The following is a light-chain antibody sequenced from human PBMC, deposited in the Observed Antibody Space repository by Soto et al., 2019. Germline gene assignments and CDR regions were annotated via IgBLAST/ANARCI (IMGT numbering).Light chain of an antibody. J-gene: IGLJ2*01. V-gene: IGLV4-69*01. CDR2: LNNDGSH. Sequence: QSVLTQSPSASASLGASVKLTCTLSSGHSNYAIAWHQQQPEKGPRYLMNLNNDGSHTKGDGVPDRFSGSTSGAERYLTSSSLQSEDEADYYCQTWGTGFHVVFGGGTKMTVL. CDR1: SGHSNYA. CDR3: QTWGTGFHVV.